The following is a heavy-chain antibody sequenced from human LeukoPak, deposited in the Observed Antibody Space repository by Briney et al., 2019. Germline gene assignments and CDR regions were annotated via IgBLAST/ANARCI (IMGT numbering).Heavy chain of an antibody. CDR2: VRDDGREK. J-gene: IGHJ4*02. CDR1: GFPFSVVW. V-gene: IGHV3-7*01. Sequence: GGSLRLFCAASGFPFSVVWMTWVRQTPGRGLEWVASVRDDGREKSYVESVRGRFTISRDNAENSLFLQMTSLRVEVTAVYYVARGGSDSSLYWVYWDQGTLVTVSS. CDR3: ARGGSDSSLYWVY. D-gene: IGHD6-13*01.